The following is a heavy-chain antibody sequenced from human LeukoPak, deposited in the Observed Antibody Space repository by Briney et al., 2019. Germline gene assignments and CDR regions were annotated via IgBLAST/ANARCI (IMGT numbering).Heavy chain of an antibody. CDR3: ARDNKVRDDFWSGYYDY. CDR1: GYTFTSYA. D-gene: IGHD3-3*01. CDR2: INAGNGNT. J-gene: IGHJ4*02. Sequence: ASVKVSCKASGYTFTSYAMHWVRQAPGQRLEWMGWINAGNGNTKYSQKFQGRVTFTRDTSASTAYMELSSLRTEDTAVYYCARDNKVRDDFWSGYYDYWGQGTLVTVSS. V-gene: IGHV1-3*01.